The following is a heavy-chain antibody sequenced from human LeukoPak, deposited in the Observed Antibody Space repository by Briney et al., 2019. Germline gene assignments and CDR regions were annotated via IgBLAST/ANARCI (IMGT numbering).Heavy chain of an antibody. Sequence: GRSPRLSCAASGFTFSSYAMHWVRQAPGKGLHWVAVISYDGTNKYYADSVKGRFTISRDNSKNTLYLQSNSLRPEDTALYYCARDGYCSSTGCSAYFFDSWGQGTLVTVSS. D-gene: IGHD2-2*03. CDR1: GFTFSSYA. CDR2: ISYDGTNK. CDR3: ARDGYCSSTGCSAYFFDS. J-gene: IGHJ4*02. V-gene: IGHV3-30-3*01.